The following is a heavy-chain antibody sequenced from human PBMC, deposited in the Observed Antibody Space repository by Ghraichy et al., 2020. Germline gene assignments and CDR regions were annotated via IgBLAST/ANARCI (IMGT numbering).Heavy chain of an antibody. D-gene: IGHD3-22*01. V-gene: IGHV3-30*18. CDR2: ISYDGSNK. CDR3: AKETHDGSGYLDY. J-gene: IGHJ4*02. CDR1: GFTFSSYG. Sequence: GGSLRLSCAASGFTFSSYGMHWVRQAPGKGLEWVAVISYDGSNKYYADSVKGRFTISRDNSKNTLYLQMNSLRAEDTAVYYCAKETHDGSGYLDYWGQVTLVTVSS.